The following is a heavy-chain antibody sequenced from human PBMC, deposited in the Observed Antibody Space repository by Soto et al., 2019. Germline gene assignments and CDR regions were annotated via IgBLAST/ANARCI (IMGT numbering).Heavy chain of an antibody. CDR1: GGTFSSYA. D-gene: IGHD3-10*01. CDR2: IIPIFGTA. J-gene: IGHJ5*02. CDR3: ARGVTMVRGVWNWFDP. V-gene: IGHV1-69*13. Sequence: SVKVSCKASGGTFSSYAISWVRQAPGQGLEWMGGIIPIFGTANYAQKFQGRVTINADESTSTAYMELSSLRSEDTAVYYCARGVTMVRGVWNWFDPWGQGTLVTVSS.